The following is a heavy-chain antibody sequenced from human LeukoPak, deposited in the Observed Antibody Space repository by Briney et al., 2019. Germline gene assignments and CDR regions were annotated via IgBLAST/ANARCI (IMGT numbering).Heavy chain of an antibody. CDR2: IKQDGSEK. J-gene: IGHJ5*02. D-gene: IGHD2-15*01. V-gene: IGHV3-7*03. Sequence: PGGSLRLSCAASGFTFSSYWMSWVRQAPGKGLEWVANIKQDGSEKYYVDSVKGRFTISRDNSKNTLFLQMNSLRADDTAVYYCAKTQGYYDAWGQGALVTVSS. CDR1: GFTFSSYW. CDR3: AKTQGYYDA.